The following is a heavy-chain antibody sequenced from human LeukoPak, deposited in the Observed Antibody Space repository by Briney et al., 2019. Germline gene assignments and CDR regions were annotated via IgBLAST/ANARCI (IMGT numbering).Heavy chain of an antibody. V-gene: IGHV4-39*01. Sequence: SETLSLTCTVSGGSIITNSYYFGWIRQPPGKGLEWIGSIYYSGSTYYNPSLKSRVTISVDTSKNQFSLKLSSVTAADTAVYYCARHKDYYYSYMDVWGKGTTVTISS. J-gene: IGHJ6*03. CDR2: IYYSGST. CDR1: GGSIITNSYY. CDR3: ARHKDYYYSYMDV.